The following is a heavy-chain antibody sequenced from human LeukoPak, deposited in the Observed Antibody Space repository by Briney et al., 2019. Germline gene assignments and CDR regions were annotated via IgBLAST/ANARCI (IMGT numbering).Heavy chain of an antibody. CDR2: INPSGGST. J-gene: IGHJ4*02. CDR3: ARGGSGSYSKGGFDY. CDR1: GYTFTSYY. V-gene: IGHV1-46*01. D-gene: IGHD3-10*01. Sequence: ASVKVSCKASGYTFTSYYMHWVRQAPGQGLEWMGIINPSGGSTSYAQKFQGRVTMTRDMSTSTVYMELSSLRSEDTAVYYCARGGSGSYSKGGFDYWGQGTLVTVSS.